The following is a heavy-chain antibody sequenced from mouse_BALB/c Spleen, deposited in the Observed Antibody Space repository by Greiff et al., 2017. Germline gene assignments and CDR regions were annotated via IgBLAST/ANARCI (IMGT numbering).Heavy chain of an antibody. CDR2: ISSGSSTI. V-gene: IGHV5-17*02. Sequence: DVKLVESGGGLVQPGGSRKLSCAASGFTFSSFGMHWVRQAPEKGLEWVAYISSGSSTIYYADTVKGRFTISRDNPKNTLFLQMTSLRSEDTAMYYCARSDYSLVYFDYWGQGTTLTVSS. J-gene: IGHJ2*01. CDR3: ARSDYSLVYFDY. D-gene: IGHD1-1*02. CDR1: GFTFSSFG.